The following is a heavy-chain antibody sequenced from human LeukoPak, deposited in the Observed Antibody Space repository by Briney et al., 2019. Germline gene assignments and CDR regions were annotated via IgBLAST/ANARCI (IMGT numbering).Heavy chain of an antibody. CDR2: ISTYNGNT. CDR1: GYNFDRYG. Sequence: GASVKVSCKGSGYNFDRYGVNWVRQAPGQGLEWVGWISTYNGNTFYAQKFEGRVSMTTDTSTNTVYMDLRSLRSDDTAVYYCAKDRNRNFPYYLDYWGQGTLVTVSS. J-gene: IGHJ4*02. V-gene: IGHV1-18*04. CDR3: AKDRNRNFPYYLDY. D-gene: IGHD1-14*01.